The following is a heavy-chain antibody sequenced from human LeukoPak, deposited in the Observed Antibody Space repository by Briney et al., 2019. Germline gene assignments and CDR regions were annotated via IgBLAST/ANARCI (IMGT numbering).Heavy chain of an antibody. V-gene: IGHV3-23*01. D-gene: IGHD3-10*01. Sequence: PGGSLRLSCAASGFTFSSYAMSWARRAPGKGLEWFSAISSNGGGTFYADSVKGQFTISRDNSQNTLYLQMNSLRAEDTAIYYCAKHYGSGTYYNYLDYWGQGTLVTVSS. J-gene: IGHJ4*02. CDR2: ISSNGGGT. CDR1: GFTFSSYA. CDR3: AKHYGSGTYYNYLDY.